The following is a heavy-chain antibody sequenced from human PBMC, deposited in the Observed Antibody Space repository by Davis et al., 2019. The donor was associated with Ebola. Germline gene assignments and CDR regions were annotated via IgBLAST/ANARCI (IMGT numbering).Heavy chain of an antibody. CDR2: IYYSGST. J-gene: IGHJ6*04. CDR3: AREIDYYDSSAYV. V-gene: IGHV4-59*12. CDR1: GGSFSGYY. D-gene: IGHD3-22*01. Sequence: PGGSLRLSCAVYGGSFSGYYWSWIRQPPGKGLEWIGYIYYSGSTYYNPSLKSRVTISVDTSKNQFSLKLSSVTAADTAVYYCAREIDYYDSSAYVWGKGTTVTVSS.